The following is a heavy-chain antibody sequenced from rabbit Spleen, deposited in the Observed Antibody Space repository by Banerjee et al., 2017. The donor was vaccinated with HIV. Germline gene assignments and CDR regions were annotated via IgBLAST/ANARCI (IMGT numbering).Heavy chain of an antibody. V-gene: IGHV1S45*01. Sequence: QEQLVESGGGLVKPEGSLTLTCTASGFSFSSSYWICWVRQAPGKGLEWIACIYAGSIGSTAYASWAKGRFTISKTSSTTVTLQMTSLTAADTATYFCARGAASDLWGQGTLVTVS. D-gene: IGHD1-1*01. CDR2: IYAGSIGST. CDR3: ARGAASDL. CDR1: GFSFSSSYW. J-gene: IGHJ4*01.